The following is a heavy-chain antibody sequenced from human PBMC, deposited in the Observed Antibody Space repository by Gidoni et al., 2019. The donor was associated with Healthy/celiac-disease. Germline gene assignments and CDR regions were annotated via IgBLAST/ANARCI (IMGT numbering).Heavy chain of an antibody. V-gene: IGHV3-66*01. J-gene: IGHJ4*02. Sequence: EVQLVESGGGLVQPGGSLRLSCSASGFPVSTHYMSWVRQAPGKGLEWVSVIYSGGRTYYADYVKGRFTISRDNSKNTLDLQMNRLRAEDTAVYYCASPNYYDSSGYYYPFDYWGQGTLVTVSS. CDR2: IYSGGRT. D-gene: IGHD3-22*01. CDR1: GFPVSTHY. CDR3: ASPNYYDSSGYYYPFDY.